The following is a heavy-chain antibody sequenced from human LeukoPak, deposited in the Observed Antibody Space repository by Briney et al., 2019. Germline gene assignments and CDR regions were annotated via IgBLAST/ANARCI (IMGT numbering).Heavy chain of an antibody. CDR3: ARSMYYYDSSGYYFPYYYYGMDV. V-gene: IGHV1-8*01. CDR2: MNPNSGNT. J-gene: IGHJ6*02. D-gene: IGHD3-22*01. Sequence: EASVKVSCKASGYTFTSYDINWVRQATGQGLEWMGWMNPNSGNTGYAQKFQGRVTMTRNTSISTAYMELSSQRSEDTAVYYCARSMYYYDSSGYYFPYYYYGMDVWGQGTTVTVSS. CDR1: GYTFTSYD.